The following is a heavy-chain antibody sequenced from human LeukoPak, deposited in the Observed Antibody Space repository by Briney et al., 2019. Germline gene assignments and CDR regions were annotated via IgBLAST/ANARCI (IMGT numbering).Heavy chain of an antibody. CDR1: GFTFSSYA. J-gene: IGHJ1*01. V-gene: IGHV3-23*01. CDR2: LSGSGDGT. D-gene: IGHD3-22*01. Sequence: PGGSLRLSCAASGFTFSSYAMSWARQAPGKGLEWVSTLSGSGDGTYYADAVKGRFTISRDNSKNTVYLQMNSLRADDTAVYYCAKDLDDSSGFYSYHHWGQGTLVTVSS. CDR3: AKDLDDSSGFYSYHH.